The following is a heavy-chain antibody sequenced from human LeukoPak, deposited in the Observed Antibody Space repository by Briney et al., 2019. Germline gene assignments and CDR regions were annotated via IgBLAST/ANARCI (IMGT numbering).Heavy chain of an antibody. CDR1: GYTFISYG. J-gene: IGHJ2*01. D-gene: IGHD4-17*01. Sequence: ASVKVSCTASGYTFISYGISWVRQAPGQGLEWMGWISAYNGNTNYAQKLQGRVTMTTDTSTSTAYMELRSLRSDDTAVYYCARGSTVTTGYWYFDLWGRGTLVTVSS. CDR3: ARGSTVTTGYWYFDL. CDR2: ISAYNGNT. V-gene: IGHV1-18*01.